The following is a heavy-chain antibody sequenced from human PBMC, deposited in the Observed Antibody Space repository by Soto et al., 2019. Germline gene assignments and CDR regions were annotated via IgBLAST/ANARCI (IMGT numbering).Heavy chain of an antibody. CDR1: GYTFTSYY. D-gene: IGHD3-10*01. CDR2: INPSGGST. Sequence: ASVKVSCKASGYTFTSYYMHWVRQAPGQGLEWMGIINPSGGSTSYAQKFQGRVTMTRDTSTSTVYMELSSLRFEDTAVYYCARDKGRYYGSGRIPYYYYGMDVWGQGTTVTVSS. V-gene: IGHV1-46*01. CDR3: ARDKGRYYGSGRIPYYYYGMDV. J-gene: IGHJ6*02.